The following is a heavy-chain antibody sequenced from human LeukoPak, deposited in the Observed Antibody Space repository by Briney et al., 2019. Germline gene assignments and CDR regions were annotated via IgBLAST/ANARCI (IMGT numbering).Heavy chain of an antibody. D-gene: IGHD4-23*01. J-gene: IGHJ4*02. Sequence: GGSLRLSCAASGFTFSSYAMHWVRQAPGKGLEWVAVISYDGSNKYYADSVKGRFTISRDNSKNTLYLQMNSLRAEDTAVYYCARARYGGRSEIYYFDYWGQGTLVTVSS. V-gene: IGHV3-30*04. CDR3: ARARYGGRSEIYYFDY. CDR1: GFTFSSYA. CDR2: ISYDGSNK.